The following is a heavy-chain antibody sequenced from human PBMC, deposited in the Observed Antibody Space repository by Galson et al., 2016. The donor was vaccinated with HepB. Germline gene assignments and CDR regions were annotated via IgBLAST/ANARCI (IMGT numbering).Heavy chain of an antibody. CDR2: ISGSGGTT. D-gene: IGHD5-24*01. CDR1: GLTFNSYA. CDR3: AKVGRTIDAFDI. V-gene: IGHV3-23*01. J-gene: IGHJ3*02. Sequence: SLRLSCAVSGLTFNSYAMSWVRQAPGKGLEWVSAISGSGGTTYYADSVKGRFTFSRDYSQNTLYLEMNSLRVEDTAVYYSAKVGRTIDAFDIWGQGTIVTVSS.